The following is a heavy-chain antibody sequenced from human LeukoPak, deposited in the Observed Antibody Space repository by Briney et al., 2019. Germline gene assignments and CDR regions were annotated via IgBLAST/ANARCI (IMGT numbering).Heavy chain of an antibody. CDR3: ARLESTVKGYYYYGMDV. CDR1: GGSISSYY. Sequence: TSETLSLTCTVSGGSISSYYWSWIRQPPGKGLEWIGYIYYSGSTNYNPSLKSRVTISVDTSKNQFSLKLSSVTAADTAVYYCARLESTVKGYYYYGMDVWGQGTTVTVSS. J-gene: IGHJ6*02. CDR2: IYYSGST. V-gene: IGHV4-59*01. D-gene: IGHD4-11*01.